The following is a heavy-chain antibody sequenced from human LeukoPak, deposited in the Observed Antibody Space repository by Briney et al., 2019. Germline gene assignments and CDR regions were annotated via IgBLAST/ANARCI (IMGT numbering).Heavy chain of an antibody. CDR2: INPNSGGT. D-gene: IGHD3-10*01. CDR3: ARDRLGLWFGDSLLGYYGMDV. Sequence: LGASVKVSCTASGYTFTGYYMHWVRQAPGQGLEWMGWINPNSGGTNYEQKFQGRVTMTRDTSISTAYMELSRLRSDDTAVYYCARDRLGLWFGDSLLGYYGMDVWGQGTTVTVSS. V-gene: IGHV1-2*03. J-gene: IGHJ6*02. CDR1: GYTFTGYY.